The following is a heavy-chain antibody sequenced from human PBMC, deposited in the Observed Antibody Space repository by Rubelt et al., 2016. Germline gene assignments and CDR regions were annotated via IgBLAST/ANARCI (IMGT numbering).Heavy chain of an antibody. Sequence: EVQLVQSGAEVKKPGESLKISCQGSRNTFSNYWIGGVRQMPGKGLEWLGIIYHGDSDTRYSPSLQGQVTISADKSISTAYLQWSSLKASDTAMYYSVTLQDATAGTYWFDPWGQGTLVTVSS. D-gene: IGHD6-13*01. CDR2: IYHGDSDT. V-gene: IGHV5-51*01. CDR3: VTLQDATAGTYWFDP. J-gene: IGHJ5*02. CDR1: RNTFSNYW.